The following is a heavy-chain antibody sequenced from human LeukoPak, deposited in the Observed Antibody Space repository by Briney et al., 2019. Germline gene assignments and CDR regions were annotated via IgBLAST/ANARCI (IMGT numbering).Heavy chain of an antibody. D-gene: IGHD3-3*01. CDR2: ISGSGGST. CDR1: GFTFSSYA. J-gene: IGHJ4*02. CDR3: AKGGLTIFGVVTRFGY. Sequence: GGSLRLSCAASGFTFSSYAMSWVRQAPGKGLEWVSAISGSGGSTYYADSVKGRFTISRDNSKNTLYLQMNSLRAEDTAVYYCAKGGLTIFGVVTRFGYWGQGTLVTVSS. V-gene: IGHV3-23*01.